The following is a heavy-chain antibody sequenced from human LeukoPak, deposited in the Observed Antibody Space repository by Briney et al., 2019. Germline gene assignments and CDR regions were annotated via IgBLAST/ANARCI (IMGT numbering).Heavy chain of an antibody. J-gene: IGHJ4*02. D-gene: IGHD3-3*01. Sequence: PSESLSLPRAVYGGSFSGYYWSCIRQPPGKGREWIGEINHSGSTNYNPSLKSRITISVDTSKNQFSLKLSSVSAADTDVYYCASLTTYYDFWSGYRPYFDYWGQGTLVTVSS. CDR2: INHSGST. CDR3: ASLTTYYDFWSGYRPYFDY. V-gene: IGHV4-34*01. CDR1: GGSFSGYY.